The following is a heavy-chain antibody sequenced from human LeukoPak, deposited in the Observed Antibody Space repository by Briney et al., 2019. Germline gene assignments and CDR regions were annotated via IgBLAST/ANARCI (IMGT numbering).Heavy chain of an antibody. Sequence: ASVTVSCKASGYTFTGHYLHWVRQAPGQGLEWMGWIYGHDGGTNFAQKFQDRVTMTRDTSITTAYMELRSLRSDDTAVYYCARDQESFYYDSSDYYAYWGQGTLVTVSS. D-gene: IGHD3-22*01. CDR1: GYTFTGHY. J-gene: IGHJ4*02. CDR3: ARDQESFYYDSSDYYAY. CDR2: IYGHDGGT. V-gene: IGHV1-2*02.